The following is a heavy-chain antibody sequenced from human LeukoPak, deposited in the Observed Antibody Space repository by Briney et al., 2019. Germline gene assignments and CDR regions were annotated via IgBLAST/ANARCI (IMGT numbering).Heavy chain of an antibody. CDR2: INPSGGST. V-gene: IGHV1-46*01. D-gene: IGHD5-18*01. Sequence: EASVTVSCKASGYTFTSYYMHWVRQAPGQGLEWMGLINPSGGSTSYAQKFQGRVTMTRDTSTSTVYMELSSLRSEDTAVYYCARDRVRGYSYGHFDYWGQGTLVTVSS. CDR1: GYTFTSYY. CDR3: ARDRVRGYSYGHFDY. J-gene: IGHJ4*02.